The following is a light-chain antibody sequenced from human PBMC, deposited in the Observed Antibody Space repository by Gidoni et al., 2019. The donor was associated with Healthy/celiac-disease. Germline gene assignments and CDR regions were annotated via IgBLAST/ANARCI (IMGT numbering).Light chain of an antibody. CDR3: QQRSNWPMCS. Sequence: EIVLTQSPATLSLSPGERATLSCRASQSVSSYLAWYQQKPGQAPRLLIYDASNRATGIPARFSGSGSGTDFTLTIRSLEPEDFAVYYCQQRSNWPMCSFGQGTKLEIK. CDR1: QSVSSY. J-gene: IGKJ2*04. V-gene: IGKV3-11*01. CDR2: DAS.